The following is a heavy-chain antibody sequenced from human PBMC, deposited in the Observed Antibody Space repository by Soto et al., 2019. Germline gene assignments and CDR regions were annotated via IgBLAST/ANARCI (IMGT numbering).Heavy chain of an antibody. D-gene: IGHD3-3*01. CDR3: TKDFTIFSVVGAFDV. Sequence: EVQLVESGGGLVQPGRSLRLSCSASGFTFEDYVMHWVRQAPGKGLEWVSRISWDSGSVAYADSVKGRFTISRDNAKNSLYPQMTSLRPDDTAVYYCTKDFTIFSVVGAFDVWGQGTMVTVSS. CDR1: GFTFEDYV. J-gene: IGHJ3*01. V-gene: IGHV3-9*01. CDR2: ISWDSGSV.